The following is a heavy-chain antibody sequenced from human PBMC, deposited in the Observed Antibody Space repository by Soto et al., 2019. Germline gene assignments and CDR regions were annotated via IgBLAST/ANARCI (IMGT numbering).Heavy chain of an antibody. V-gene: IGHV1-3*05. Sequence: QVQRVQSGAEEKKPGASVKVSCKASGYTFTSYAMHWVRQAPGQRLEWMGWINAGNGNTKYSQKFQGRVIITRDTSASTAYIELSSLRSQDTAVYYCASSGSYWGIDYWGQGTLVTVSS. CDR1: GYTFTSYA. CDR2: INAGNGNT. D-gene: IGHD1-26*01. CDR3: ASSGSYWGIDY. J-gene: IGHJ4*02.